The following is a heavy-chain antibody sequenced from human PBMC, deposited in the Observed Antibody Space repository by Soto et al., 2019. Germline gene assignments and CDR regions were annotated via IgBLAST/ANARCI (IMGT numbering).Heavy chain of an antibody. J-gene: IGHJ6*03. V-gene: IGHV1-2*04. CDR3: ARGLVVVPAATPGYYMDV. D-gene: IGHD2-2*01. CDR1: GSTFTCYY. CDR2: INPNSGGT. Sequence: ASVKVSSKASGSTFTCYYMHWVRQAPGQGLEWMGWINPNSGGTNYAQKFQGWVTMTRDTSISTAYMELSRLRSDDTAVYYCARGLVVVPAATPGYYMDVWGKGTTVTVSS.